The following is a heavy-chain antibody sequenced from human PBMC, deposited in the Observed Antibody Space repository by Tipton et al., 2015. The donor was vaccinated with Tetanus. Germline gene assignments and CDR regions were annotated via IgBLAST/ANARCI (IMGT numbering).Heavy chain of an antibody. Sequence: SLRLSCAASGFTFSSYSLNWVRQAPGKGLEWVSSISTSVNYIYYADSVKGRFTISRDNAKNSLYLQMNSLRAEDTAVYYCARVAVAGIYYFDYWGQGALVPVSS. CDR2: ISTSVNYI. J-gene: IGHJ4*02. V-gene: IGHV3-21*01. D-gene: IGHD6-19*01. CDR3: ARVAVAGIYYFDY. CDR1: GFTFSSYS.